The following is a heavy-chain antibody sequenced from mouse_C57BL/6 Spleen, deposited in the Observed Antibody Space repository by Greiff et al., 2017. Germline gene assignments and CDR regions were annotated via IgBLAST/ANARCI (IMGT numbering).Heavy chain of an antibody. D-gene: IGHD2-2*01. V-gene: IGHV1-18*01. CDR3: ARSGYGPWFAY. CDR1: GYTFTDYN. Sequence: EVQLQQSGPELVKPGASVKIPCTASGYTFTDYNMDWVKQSHGKSLEWIGDINPNNGGTIYNQKFKGKATLTVDKSSSTAYMELRSLTSEDTAVYYCARSGYGPWFAYWGQGTLVTVSA. CDR2: INPNNGGT. J-gene: IGHJ3*01.